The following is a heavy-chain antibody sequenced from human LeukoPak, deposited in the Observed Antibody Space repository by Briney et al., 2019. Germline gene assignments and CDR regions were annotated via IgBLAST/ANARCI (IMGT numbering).Heavy chain of an antibody. CDR2: IHYSGST. V-gene: IGHV4-59*08. J-gene: IGHJ4*02. D-gene: IGHD3-10*01. CDR3: ARHLDYYGSGSYEY. CDR1: GGSISSYY. Sequence: SETLSLTFTVSGGSISSYYWSWIRQPPGKGLEWIGYIHYSGSTNYNPSLKSRVTISVDTSKNQFSLKLSSVTAADTAVYYCARHLDYYGSGSYEYWGQGTLVTVSS.